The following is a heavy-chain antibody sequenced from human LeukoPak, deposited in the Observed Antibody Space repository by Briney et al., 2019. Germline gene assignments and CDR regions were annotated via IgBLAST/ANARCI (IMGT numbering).Heavy chain of an antibody. CDR1: GYTFTSYG. D-gene: IGHD4-11*01. CDR2: ISAYNGNT. J-gene: IGHJ5*02. Sequence: GASVKVSRKASGYTFTSYGISWVRQAPGQGLERMGWISAYNGNTNYAQKLQGRVTMTTDTSTSTAYMELRSLRSDDTAVYYCARDLLQYEGNWFDPWGQGTLVTVSS. V-gene: IGHV1-18*01. CDR3: ARDLLQYEGNWFDP.